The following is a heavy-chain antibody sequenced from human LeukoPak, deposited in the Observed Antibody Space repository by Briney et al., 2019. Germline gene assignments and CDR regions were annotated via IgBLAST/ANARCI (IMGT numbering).Heavy chain of an antibody. CDR3: ARERSSGWSDY. CDR2: ISSSSSYI. V-gene: IGHV3-21*01. D-gene: IGHD6-19*01. CDR1: GFSFSSYT. J-gene: IGHJ4*02. Sequence: PGGSLRLSCAASGFSFSSYTMSWVRQAPGKGLEWVSIISSSSSYIYYADSVKGRFTISRDNAKNALYLQMNSLIAEDTAVYYCARERSSGWSDYWGQGTLVTVSS.